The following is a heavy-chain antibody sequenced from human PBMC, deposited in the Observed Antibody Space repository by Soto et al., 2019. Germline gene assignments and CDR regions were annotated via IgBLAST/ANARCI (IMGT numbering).Heavy chain of an antibody. J-gene: IGHJ4*02. CDR3: ARGPSIGYCSGGSCSSSPNY. D-gene: IGHD2-15*01. V-gene: IGHV1-2*04. Sequence: ASVKVSCKASGYTCTGYYMHWVRQAPGQGLEWMGWINPNSGGTNYAQKSQGWVTMTRDTSISTAYMELSRLRSDDTAVYFCARGPSIGYCSGGSCSSSPNYWGQGTLVTVSS. CDR1: GYTCTGYY. CDR2: INPNSGGT.